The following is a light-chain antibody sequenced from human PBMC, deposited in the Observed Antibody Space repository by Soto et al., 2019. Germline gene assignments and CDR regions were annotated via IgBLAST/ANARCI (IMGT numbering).Light chain of an antibody. J-gene: IGLJ1*01. CDR1: SSDVGGYNY. CDR3: SSYTSSSIDYV. V-gene: IGLV2-14*01. CDR2: EVS. Sequence: QSALTQPASVSGSPGQSITISCTGTSSDVGGYNYVSWYQQHPGKAPKLIIYEVSNRPSGVSNRFSGSKSGNTASLTISGLQAEDEADYYCSSYTSSSIDYVFGTGTQLTV.